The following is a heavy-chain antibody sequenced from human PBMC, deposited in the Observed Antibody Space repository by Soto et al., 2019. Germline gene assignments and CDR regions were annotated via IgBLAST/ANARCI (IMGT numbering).Heavy chain of an antibody. CDR3: AKVGVAAPFDY. D-gene: IGHD6-13*01. Sequence: VQLVESGGGVVQPGRSLRLSCAASGFTFSSYGMHWVRQAPGKGLEWVAVISYDGSNKYYVDSVKGRFTLSRDNSKNTLYLQMNTLRVEDTAVYYCAKVGVAAPFDYWGQGTLVTVSS. V-gene: IGHV3-30*18. CDR2: ISYDGSNK. J-gene: IGHJ4*02. CDR1: GFTFSSYG.